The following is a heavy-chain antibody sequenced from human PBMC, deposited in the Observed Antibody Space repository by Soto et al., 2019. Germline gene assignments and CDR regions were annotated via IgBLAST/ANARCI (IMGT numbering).Heavy chain of an antibody. CDR1: GFTFTSSA. V-gene: IGHV1-58*01. CDR2: IVVGSGNT. D-gene: IGHD3-3*01. CDR3: AADLEWFPVGRFDY. Sequence: GASVKVSCKASGFTFTSSAVQWVRQARGQRLEWIGRIVVGSGNTNYAQKFQERVTITRDMSTSTAYMELSSLRSEDTAVYYCAADLEWFPVGRFDYWGQGTLVTVSS. J-gene: IGHJ4*02.